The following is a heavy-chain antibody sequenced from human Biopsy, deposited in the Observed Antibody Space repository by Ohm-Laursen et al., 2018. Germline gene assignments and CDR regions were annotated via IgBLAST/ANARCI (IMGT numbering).Heavy chain of an antibody. V-gene: IGHV3-23*01. D-gene: IGHD4-17*01. J-gene: IGHJ4*02. CDR1: GFTFSNYA. CDR2: INTSGGST. CDR3: AKPADSYGSEFYFDY. Sequence: SLRLSCAASGFTFSNYAMTWVRQAPGEGLEWVSVINTSGGSTHYAVSVKGRFTISRDNSKNTLYLRMNSLRAEDTAVHYCAKPADSYGSEFYFDYWGQGTLVTVSS.